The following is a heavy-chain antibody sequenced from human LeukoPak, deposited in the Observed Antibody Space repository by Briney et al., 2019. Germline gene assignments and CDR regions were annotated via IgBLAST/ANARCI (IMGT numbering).Heavy chain of an antibody. V-gene: IGHV3-30*02. CDR3: AKDAEGYCTTTICLPFDY. CDR1: GFIFSSYG. CDR2: IRYDGSND. Sequence: GGSLRLSCAASGFIFSSYGMHWVRQAPGKGLEWVAFIRYDGSNDYYADSVKGRFSISRDNSGNTLYLHMSSLRGEDTAVYYCAKDAEGYCTTTICLPFDYWGQGTLVTVSS. D-gene: IGHD2-2*01. J-gene: IGHJ4*02.